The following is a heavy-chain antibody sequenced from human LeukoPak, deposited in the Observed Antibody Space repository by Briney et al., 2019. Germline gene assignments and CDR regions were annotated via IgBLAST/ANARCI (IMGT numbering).Heavy chain of an antibody. CDR3: ASAIGLDAFDI. CDR2: ISSSSSYI. Sequence: GGSLRLSCAASGFTFSSYSMNWVRQAPGKGLEWVSSISSSSSYIYYADSVKGRFTISRDNAKNSLYLQMNSLRAEDTAVYYCASAIGLDAFDIWGQGTMVTVSS. D-gene: IGHD2-2*02. CDR1: GFTFSSYS. V-gene: IGHV3-21*01. J-gene: IGHJ3*02.